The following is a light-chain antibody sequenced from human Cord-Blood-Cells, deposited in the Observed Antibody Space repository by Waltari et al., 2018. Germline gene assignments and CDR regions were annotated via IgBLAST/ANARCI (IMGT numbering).Light chain of an antibody. CDR3: QQSYSTPYT. Sequence: DFQMTQTPSSSSASVADRVTITCRASQSISSYLNWYQQKPGKAPKLLIYAASSLQSGVPSRFSGSGSGTDFTLTISSLQPEDFATYYCQQSYSTPYTFGQGTKLEIK. V-gene: IGKV1-39*01. CDR1: QSISSY. CDR2: AAS. J-gene: IGKJ2*01.